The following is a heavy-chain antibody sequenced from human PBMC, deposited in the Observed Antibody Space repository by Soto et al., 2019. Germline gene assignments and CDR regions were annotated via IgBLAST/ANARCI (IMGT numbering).Heavy chain of an antibody. CDR2: IYYSGST. CDR1: GGSISSNY. Sequence: QVQLQESGPGLVKPSETLSLTCTVSGGSISSNYWSWIRQLPGKGLEWIGYIYYSGSTNYNPSLKSRVTISVDSSNNQFSLKLSSVTAADSAVYYCARRWGTYFDYWGQGTLVTVSS. J-gene: IGHJ4*02. D-gene: IGHD7-27*01. V-gene: IGHV4-59*01. CDR3: ARRWGTYFDY.